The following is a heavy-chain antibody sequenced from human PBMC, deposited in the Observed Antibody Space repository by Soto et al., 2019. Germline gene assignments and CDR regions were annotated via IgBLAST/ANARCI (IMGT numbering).Heavy chain of an antibody. CDR1: GFTFSSYG. CDR3: AKDRINAVFNYYDSSGPLDY. Sequence: GGSLRLSCAASGFTFSSYGMHWVRQAPGKGLEWVAVISYDGSNKYYADSVKGRFTISRDNSKNTLYLQMNSLRAEDTAVYYCAKDRINAVFNYYDSSGPLDYWGQATLVTVSS. CDR2: ISYDGSNK. J-gene: IGHJ4*02. D-gene: IGHD3-22*01. V-gene: IGHV3-30*18.